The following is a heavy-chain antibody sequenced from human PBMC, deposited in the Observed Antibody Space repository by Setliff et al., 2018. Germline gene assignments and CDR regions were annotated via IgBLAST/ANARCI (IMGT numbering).Heavy chain of an antibody. V-gene: IGHV3-21*01. CDR2: ISSSSSYI. D-gene: IGHD3-10*01. J-gene: IGHJ4*02. CDR3: VMGSGALGPN. Sequence: PGGSLRLSCAASEFIFRSYIVSWVRQPPGKGLEWVSSISSSSSYIYYADSVKGRFTVSRDNAKKSLYLQMNSLRDEDTAVYYCVMGSGALGPNWGQGTLVTVSS. CDR1: EFIFRSYI.